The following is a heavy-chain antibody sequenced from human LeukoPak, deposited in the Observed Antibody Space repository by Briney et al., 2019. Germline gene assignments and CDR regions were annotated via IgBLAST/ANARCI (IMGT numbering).Heavy chain of an antibody. CDR2: ISSSGSTI. D-gene: IGHD3-10*01. CDR1: GFTFSSYE. Sequence: GGSLRLSCAASGFTFSSYEMNWVRQAPGKGLEWVSYISSSGSTIYYADSVKGRFTISRDNAKNSLYLQMNSLRAEDTAVYYCARGFYGSGSPFQHWGQGTLVTVSS. V-gene: IGHV3-48*03. J-gene: IGHJ1*01. CDR3: ARGFYGSGSPFQH.